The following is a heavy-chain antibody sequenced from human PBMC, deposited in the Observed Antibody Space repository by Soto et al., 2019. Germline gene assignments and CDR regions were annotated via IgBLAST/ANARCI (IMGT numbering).Heavy chain of an antibody. D-gene: IGHD3-9*01. V-gene: IGHV3-9*01. CDR2: ISGNGDVK. CDR1: GFPFDDYA. J-gene: IGHJ4*02. CDR3: VKERHWLVAGGDFDF. Sequence: EMQLVESGGGLVQPGRSLRLSCAASGFPFDDYAMHWVRQAPGKGLEWVAGISGNGDVKLYADTTKGRFAVSRDNAKNSLYLQIGGLGVEDTAVYYCVKERHWLVAGGDFDFWGQGTLVTVSS.